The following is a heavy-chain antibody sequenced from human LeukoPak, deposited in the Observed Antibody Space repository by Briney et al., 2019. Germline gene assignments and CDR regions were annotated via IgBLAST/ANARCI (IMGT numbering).Heavy chain of an antibody. V-gene: IGHV1-2*02. D-gene: IGHD5-12*01. J-gene: IGHJ1*01. CDR1: GYPFTAYY. CDR3: AREVSGYDM. Sequence: GASVKLSCKTSGYPFTAYYMHWVRQPPGPGLEWMGWINAKSGGTNYAQKFQGRVTMTRDTSISTAYMELSRLTSDDTAVYYCAREVSGYDMWGQGTLVTVSS. CDR2: INAKSGGT.